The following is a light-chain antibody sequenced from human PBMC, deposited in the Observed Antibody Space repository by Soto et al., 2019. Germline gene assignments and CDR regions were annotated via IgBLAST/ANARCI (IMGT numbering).Light chain of an antibody. Sequence: DIQMTQSPSTLSGSVGDRGTITRRSSQTISSWLDWYQQQPGKAHNLLIYKASTLKSGVPSRFSGSGSGTEFTLTISSLQPDDFATYYCQHYNSYSEAFGQGTKVDI. V-gene: IGKV1-5*03. CDR1: QTISSW. CDR3: QHYNSYSEA. CDR2: KAS. J-gene: IGKJ1*01.